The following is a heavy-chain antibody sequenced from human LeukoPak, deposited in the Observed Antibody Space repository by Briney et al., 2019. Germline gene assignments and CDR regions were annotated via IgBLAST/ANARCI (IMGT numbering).Heavy chain of an antibody. V-gene: IGHV3-21*01. Sequence: NPGGSLRLSCAASGFTFSSYSMNWVRQAPGKGLEWVSSISSSSSYMYYADSVKGRSTISRDNAETSLYLQMNSLRAEDTAVYYCARGTEMATMGSWFDPWGQGTLVTVSS. D-gene: IGHD5-24*01. CDR1: GFTFSSYS. CDR2: ISSSSSYM. J-gene: IGHJ5*02. CDR3: ARGTEMATMGSWFDP.